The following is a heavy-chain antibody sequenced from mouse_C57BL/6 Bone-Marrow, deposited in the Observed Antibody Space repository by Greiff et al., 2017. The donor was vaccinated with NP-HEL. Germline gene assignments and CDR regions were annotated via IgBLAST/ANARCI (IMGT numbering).Heavy chain of an antibody. CDR3: ARTGFWGLPWFAY. Sequence: VHVKQSGPELVKPGASVKIPCKASGYTFTDYNMDWVKQSHGKSLEWIGDINPNNGGTIYNQKFKGKATLTVDKSSSTAYMELRSLTSEDTAVYYCARTGFWGLPWFAYWGQGTLVTVSA. CDR1: GYTFTDYN. D-gene: IGHD3-1*01. CDR2: INPNNGGT. V-gene: IGHV1-18*01. J-gene: IGHJ3*01.